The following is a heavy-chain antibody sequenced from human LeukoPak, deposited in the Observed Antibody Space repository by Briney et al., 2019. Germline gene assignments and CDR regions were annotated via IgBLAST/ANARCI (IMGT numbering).Heavy chain of an antibody. D-gene: IGHD3-16*01. CDR1: GFTFKSYS. Sequence: PGGSLRLSCAASGFTFKSYSMNWVRQAPGKGMEWVSTNSSYGTYIYYANTVKVRFTISRDNAENSLYLQMDSLRAVDTAVYYCARDLSLGDPGGFDFWGRGTLVTVSS. CDR3: ARDLSLGDPGGFDF. CDR2: NSSYGTYI. J-gene: IGHJ4*02. V-gene: IGHV3-21*01.